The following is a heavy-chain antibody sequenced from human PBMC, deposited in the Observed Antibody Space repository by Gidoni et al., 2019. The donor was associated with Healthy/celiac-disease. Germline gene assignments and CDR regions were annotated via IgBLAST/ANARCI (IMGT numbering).Heavy chain of an antibody. CDR3: TTSSNIGFGEALDY. J-gene: IGHJ4*02. Sequence: EVQLVESGGGLVKPGGSLRLSCAASGFTFSNAWMSWVRQAPGKGLEWVGRIKSKTDGGTTDYAAPVKGRFTISRDDSKNTLYLQMNSLKTEDTAVYYCTTSSNIGFGEALDYWGQGTLVTVSS. V-gene: IGHV3-15*01. CDR2: IKSKTDGGTT. D-gene: IGHD3-10*01. CDR1: GFTFSNAW.